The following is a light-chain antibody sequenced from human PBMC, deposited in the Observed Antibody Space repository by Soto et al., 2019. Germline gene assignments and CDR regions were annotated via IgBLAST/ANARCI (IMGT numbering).Light chain of an antibody. CDR2: QGY. CDR1: SSDVGKYNL. J-gene: IGLJ1*01. CDR3: CAYAATYTYV. Sequence: QSALTQPASVSGSPGQSITISCTGTSSDVGKYNLVSWYQQHPGKAPKVMILQGYKRPSGVSNRFSGSKFDNTASLTISGLQAEDEAEYYCCAYAATYTYVFGTGTKLTVL. V-gene: IGLV2-23*01.